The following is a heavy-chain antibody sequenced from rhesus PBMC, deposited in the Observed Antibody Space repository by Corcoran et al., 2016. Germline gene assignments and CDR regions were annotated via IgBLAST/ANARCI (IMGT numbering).Heavy chain of an antibody. CDR2: IYSSSGTT. J-gene: IGHJ3*01. Sequence: QVQLQESGPGLLKPSETLSLTCAVSGGSISGGYGGGWIRRPPGKGLEWIGRIYSSSGTTYYNPSLKSRVTISTDTSKNQFSLKLSSVTAADTAVYYCARDRGVFAFDFWGQGLRVTVSS. V-gene: IGHV4S7*01. CDR3: ARDRGVFAFDF. CDR1: GGSISGGYG. D-gene: IGHD3-34*01.